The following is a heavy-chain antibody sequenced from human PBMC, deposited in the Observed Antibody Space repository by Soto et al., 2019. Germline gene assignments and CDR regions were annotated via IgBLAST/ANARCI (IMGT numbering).Heavy chain of an antibody. J-gene: IGHJ6*02. CDR1: GVSISSGGYS. CDR3: ARVPDV. CDR2: IYHSGST. Sequence: SETLSLTCAVSGVSISSGGYSWSWIRQPPGKGLEWIGYIYHSGSTYYNPSLKSRVTISVDRSKNQFSLKLSSVTAADTAVYYCARVPDVWGQGTTVTVSS. V-gene: IGHV4-30-2*01.